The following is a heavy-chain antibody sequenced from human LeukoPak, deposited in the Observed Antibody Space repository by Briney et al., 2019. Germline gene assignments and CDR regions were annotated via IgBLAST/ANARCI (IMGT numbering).Heavy chain of an antibody. V-gene: IGHV4-59*11. D-gene: IGHD6-13*01. CDR2: IHYSGST. CDR3: ARGWSTKRNNYYYYYGMDV. J-gene: IGHJ6*02. Sequence: SETLSLTCTVSGGSMSNHYWSWIRQPPGKGLEWIGFIHYSGSTNQNPSLRSRATISLDTSKNQFSLRLSSVTAADTAVYYCARGWSTKRNNYYYYYGMDVWGQGTTVTVSS. CDR1: GGSMSNHY.